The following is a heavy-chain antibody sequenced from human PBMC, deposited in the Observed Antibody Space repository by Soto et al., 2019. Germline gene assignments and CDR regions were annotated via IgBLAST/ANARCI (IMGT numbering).Heavy chain of an antibody. CDR3: ARDSYYYGMDV. CDR2: IYSGGST. CDR1: GFTVSSNY. V-gene: IGHV3-53*01. Sequence: GGSLRLSCSASGFTVSSNYMSWVRQAPGKGLEWVSVIYSGGSTYYADSVKGRFTISRDNSKNTLYLQMSSLRAEDTAVYYCARDSYYYGMDVWGQGTTVTVSS. J-gene: IGHJ6*02.